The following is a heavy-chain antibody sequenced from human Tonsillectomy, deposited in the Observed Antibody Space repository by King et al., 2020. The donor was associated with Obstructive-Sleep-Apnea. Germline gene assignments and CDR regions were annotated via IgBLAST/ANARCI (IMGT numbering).Heavy chain of an antibody. CDR3: ARSKGPGAFDI. CDR2: MSPSSVST. V-gene: IGHV1-8*01. J-gene: IGHJ3*02. Sequence: QVQLVQSGAEVKKPGASVKVSCKASGYTFTSYDINWVRQATGRGLEWMAWMSPSSVSTAHAQKFQGRVTMTRSASNSTAYMDLSSLQSEDTAVYYCARSKGPGAFDIWGQGTMVIVSS. CDR1: GYTFTSYD.